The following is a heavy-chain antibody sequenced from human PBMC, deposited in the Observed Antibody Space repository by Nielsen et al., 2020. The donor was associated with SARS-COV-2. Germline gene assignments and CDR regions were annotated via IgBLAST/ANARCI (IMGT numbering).Heavy chain of an antibody. D-gene: IGHD3-22*01. CDR1: GFTFDDYA. CDR3: AKDRGYDSSGYNFDY. Sequence: SLKISCAASGFTFDDYAMHWVRQAPGKGLEWVSGILWNSRTIDYVDSVKGRFTISRDNAKNSLYLQMNSLRAEDTALYYCAKDRGYDSSGYNFDYWGQGTLVTVSS. CDR2: ILWNSRTI. V-gene: IGHV3-9*01. J-gene: IGHJ4*02.